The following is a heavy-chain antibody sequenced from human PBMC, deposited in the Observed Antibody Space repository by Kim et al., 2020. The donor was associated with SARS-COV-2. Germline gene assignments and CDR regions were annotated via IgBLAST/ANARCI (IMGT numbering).Heavy chain of an antibody. CDR2: IDWVDAK. Sequence: SGPTLVNPTQTLTLTCTFSGFSLSTRGMCVSWIRQPPGEALEWLARIDWVDAKYYSTSLKTRHTISKDSSKNTMVLIMTNMDPLGSATYYCARATSDQNSGYCWTLDYWGQGNLVTDSS. D-gene: IGHD3-22*01. CDR3: ARATSDQNSGYCWTLDY. CDR1: GFSLSTRGMC. V-gene: IGHV2-70*11. J-gene: IGHJ4*02.